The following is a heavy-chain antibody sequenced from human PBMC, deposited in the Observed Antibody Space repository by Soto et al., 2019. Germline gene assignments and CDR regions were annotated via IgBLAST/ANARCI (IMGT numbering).Heavy chain of an antibody. Sequence: GASVKVSFKASGGTFSSYAISWVRHAPGQGLEWMGGSIPILGTANYAQKFQGRVTITADKSTSTAYMELSSLRSEDTAVYYCAIIENYGDYYNWFDPWGQGTLVTVSS. CDR2: SIPILGTA. D-gene: IGHD4-17*01. V-gene: IGHV1-69*06. CDR3: AIIENYGDYYNWFDP. CDR1: GGTFSSYA. J-gene: IGHJ5*02.